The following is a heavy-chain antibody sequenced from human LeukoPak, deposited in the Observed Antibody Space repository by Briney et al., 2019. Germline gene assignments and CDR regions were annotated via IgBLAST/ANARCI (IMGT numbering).Heavy chain of an antibody. CDR2: ISNSGNTI. CDR3: ARGGGSYPFFDY. D-gene: IGHD1-26*01. CDR1: GFTFNIYE. Sequence: GGSLRLSCAASGFTFNIYEMNWVRQAPGKGLEWVSYISNSGNTIYYADSVKGRFTISRDNAKNSLYLQMNSLRAEDTAVYYCARGGGSYPFFDYWGQGTLVTVSS. V-gene: IGHV3-48*03. J-gene: IGHJ4*02.